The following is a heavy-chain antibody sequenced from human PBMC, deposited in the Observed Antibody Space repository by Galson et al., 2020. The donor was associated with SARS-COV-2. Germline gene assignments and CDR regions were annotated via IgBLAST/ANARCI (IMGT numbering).Heavy chain of an antibody. V-gene: IGHV1-2*02. D-gene: IGHD2-15*01. CDR3: VRGSIGP. CDR1: GYNLSDYY. Sequence: ASVKVSCKASGYNLSDYYLHWVRQAPGQGLEWLGWINPNSGVTKFAPKFQGRVSMTRATSVSTGYMELRILKSDDTAVYYCVRGSIGPWGQGTLVTVS. CDR2: INPNSGVT. J-gene: IGHJ5*02.